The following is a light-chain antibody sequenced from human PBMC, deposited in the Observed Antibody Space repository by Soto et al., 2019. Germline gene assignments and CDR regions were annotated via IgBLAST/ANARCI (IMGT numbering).Light chain of an antibody. CDR3: RENNNWVWT. Sequence: EIVMTQSPATLSVSPGERATLSCRASQSVSRNVAWYQQKPGQAPRLLIHDASTRATGISVRFSGSGSGTVFIHTISSRDSEAFEDYYCRENNNWVWTCDQGTKVETK. CDR2: DAS. V-gene: IGKV3-15*01. J-gene: IGKJ1*01. CDR1: QSVSRN.